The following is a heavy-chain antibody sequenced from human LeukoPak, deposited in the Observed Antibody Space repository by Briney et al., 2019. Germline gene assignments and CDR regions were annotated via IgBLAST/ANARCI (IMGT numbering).Heavy chain of an antibody. CDR3: AREVVVVVPAATYNWFDP. J-gene: IGHJ5*02. CDR1: GYTFTGYY. D-gene: IGHD2-2*01. CDR2: INPSGGST. V-gene: IGHV1-46*01. Sequence: ASVKVSCKASGYTFTGYYMHWVRQAPGQGLEWMGIINPSGGSTSYAQKFQGRVTMTRDMSTSTVYMELSSLRSEDTAVYYCAREVVVVVPAATYNWFDPWGQGTLVTVSS.